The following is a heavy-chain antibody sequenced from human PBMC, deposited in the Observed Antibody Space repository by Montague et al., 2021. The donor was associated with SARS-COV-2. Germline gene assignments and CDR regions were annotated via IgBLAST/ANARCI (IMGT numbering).Heavy chain of an antibody. J-gene: IGHJ4*02. CDR3: VRDYGDYGEEFLDY. CDR1: GYYFNSYG. CDR2: IWFDGSKE. V-gene: IGHV3-33*08. D-gene: IGHD4-17*01. Sequence: SLRLSCAGSGYYFNSYGMHWVRQAPGKGLEWVAVIWFDGSKEYYVDSVKGRFAISRDKSKNMLYLQMNSLRVEVTATYFCVRDYGDYGEEFLDYWGQGTPVIVSS.